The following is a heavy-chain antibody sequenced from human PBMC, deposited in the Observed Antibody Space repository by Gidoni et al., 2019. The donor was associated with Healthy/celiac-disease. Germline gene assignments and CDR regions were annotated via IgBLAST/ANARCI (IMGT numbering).Heavy chain of an antibody. CDR2: IYYSGST. V-gene: IGHV4-39*01. D-gene: IGHD3-22*01. CDR1: GGSISSSSYY. Sequence: QLQLQESGPGLVKPSETLSLTCTVSGGSISSSSYYWGWIRQPPGKGLEWIGSIYYSGSTYYNPSLKSRVTISVDTSKNQFSLKLSSVTAADTAVYYCASGDYYDSSGYFDYWGQGTLVTVSS. CDR3: ASGDYYDSSGYFDY. J-gene: IGHJ4*02.